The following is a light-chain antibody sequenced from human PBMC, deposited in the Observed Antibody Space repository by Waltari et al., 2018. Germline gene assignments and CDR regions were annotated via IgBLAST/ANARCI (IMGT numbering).Light chain of an antibody. CDR3: QQYRSTLWT. CDR1: QSVLFSTNNKNY. Sequence: DIVMTQSPDSLAVSLGERATINCKSSQSVLFSTNNKNYLAWYQQKTGQPPKLLFYWASTRESGAPDRFSGSGSGTDFTLTISSLQAEDVAVYYCQQYRSTLWTFGQGTRVEIK. CDR2: WAS. J-gene: IGKJ1*01. V-gene: IGKV4-1*01.